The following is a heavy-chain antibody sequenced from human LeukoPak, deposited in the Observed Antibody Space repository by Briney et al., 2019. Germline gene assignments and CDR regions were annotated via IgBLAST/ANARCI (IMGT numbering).Heavy chain of an antibody. CDR1: GGSISSYY. D-gene: IGHD1-1*01. V-gene: IGHV4-59*01. CDR2: IYDSGNT. J-gene: IGHJ6*03. Sequence: SETLSLTCTVSGGSISSYYWSWIRQPPGKGLEWIAYIYDSGNTNYNPSLKSRVTISVDTSKNQFSLKLSSVTAADTAVYYCARDSSTSWYNYYYYMNLWGKGTTVTISS. CDR3: ARDSSTSWYNYYYYMNL.